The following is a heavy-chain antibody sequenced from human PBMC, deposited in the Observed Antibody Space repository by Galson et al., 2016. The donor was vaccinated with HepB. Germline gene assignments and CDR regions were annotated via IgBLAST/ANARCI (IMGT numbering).Heavy chain of an antibody. D-gene: IGHD1-1*01. Sequence: SVKVSCKVSGHTLTQVPMHWVRQAPGKGLEWMGGIDPEDGETIYAQEFQGRVSMTEDTSTDTAYMELSSLRSDDTAIYYCAIDAGTFANAMDVWGQGTTVTVSS. V-gene: IGHV1-24*01. J-gene: IGHJ6*02. CDR1: GHTLTQVP. CDR3: AIDAGTFANAMDV. CDR2: IDPEDGET.